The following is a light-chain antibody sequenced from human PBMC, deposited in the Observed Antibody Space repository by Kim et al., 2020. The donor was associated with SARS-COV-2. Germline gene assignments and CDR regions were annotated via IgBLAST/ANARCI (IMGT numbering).Light chain of an antibody. CDR3: HKRSSWPNN. Sequence: SLSPGDRVTLSCRASQSVGSYLAWYQQKPGQAPRLLIYDASNMATGIPARFSGSGSGTDFTLTISSLEPEDFAHYYCHKRSSWPNNFGQGTKLEI. J-gene: IGKJ2*01. V-gene: IGKV3-11*01. CDR1: QSVGSY. CDR2: DAS.